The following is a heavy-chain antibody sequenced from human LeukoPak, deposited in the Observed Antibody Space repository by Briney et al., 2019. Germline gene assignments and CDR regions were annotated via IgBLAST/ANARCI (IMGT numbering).Heavy chain of an antibody. D-gene: IGHD2-15*01. J-gene: IGHJ6*02. CDR3: ARSLLNYYYGMDV. CDR2: ISSSSSYI. CDR1: GFTFSSYS. Sequence: GGSLRLSCAASGFTFSSYSMNWVRQTPGKGLELVSSISSSSSYIYYADSVKGRFTISRDNAKNSLYLQMNSLRAEDTAVYYCARSLLNYYYGMDVWGQGTTVTVSS. V-gene: IGHV3-21*01.